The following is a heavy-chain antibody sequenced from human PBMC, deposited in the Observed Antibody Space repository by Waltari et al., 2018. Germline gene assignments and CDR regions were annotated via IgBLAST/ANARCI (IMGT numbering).Heavy chain of an antibody. CDR1: GGTFSSYA. V-gene: IGHV1-69*04. J-gene: IGHJ5*02. CDR2: INPNVVNA. D-gene: IGHD6-13*01. CDR3: ARDTRGHDGGMWFDP. Sequence: QVQLVQSGAEVKKPGSSVKVSCKASGGTFSSYAISWVRQAPGQGLEWMGSINPNVVNANYAQKFQVRVTITADKATSTAYMELSSLRSEDTAVYYCARDTRGHDGGMWFDPWGQGTLVTVSS.